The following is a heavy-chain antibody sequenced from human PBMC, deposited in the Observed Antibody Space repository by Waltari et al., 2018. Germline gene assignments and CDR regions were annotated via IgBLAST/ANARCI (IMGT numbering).Heavy chain of an antibody. D-gene: IGHD6-13*01. CDR2: TVPIFGTA. CDR3: ARDRRSSSWSALGFDP. CDR1: GGTFSSYA. V-gene: IGHV1-69*14. Sequence: QVQLVQSGAEVKKPGSSVKVSCKASGGTFSSYAISWVRQAPGQGLEWMGGTVPIFGTANYAQKFQGRVTITADKSTSTAYMELSSLRSEDTAVYYCARDRRSSSWSALGFDPWGQGTLVTVSS. J-gene: IGHJ5*02.